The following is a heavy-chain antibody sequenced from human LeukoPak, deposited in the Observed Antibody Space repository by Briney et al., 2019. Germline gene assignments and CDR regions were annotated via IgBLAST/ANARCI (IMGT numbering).Heavy chain of an antibody. CDR1: GFTFSTYG. J-gene: IGHJ4*02. V-gene: IGHV3-33*06. CDR3: AKDLRSHYYDSSGDPSFYFDY. Sequence: GGSLRLSCAASGFTFSTYGMHWVRQAPGKGLEWVTVIWYDGSNKYYADSVKGRFTISRDNSKNTLYLQMNSLRAEDTAVYYCAKDLRSHYYDSSGDPSFYFDYWGQGTLVTVSS. CDR2: IWYDGSNK. D-gene: IGHD3-22*01.